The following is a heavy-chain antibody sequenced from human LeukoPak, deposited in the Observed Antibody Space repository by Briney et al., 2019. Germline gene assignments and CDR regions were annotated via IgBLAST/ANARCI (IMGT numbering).Heavy chain of an antibody. Sequence: ASVKVSCKASGYTFTGYYMHWVRQAPGQGLEWMGRINPNSGGTNYAQKFQGRVTMTRDTSISTAYMELSRLRSDDTAVYYCARAHDFWSGYWTDGSFDYWGQGTLVTVSS. CDR1: GYTFTGYY. CDR3: ARAHDFWSGYWTDGSFDY. J-gene: IGHJ4*02. V-gene: IGHV1-2*06. CDR2: INPNSGGT. D-gene: IGHD3-3*01.